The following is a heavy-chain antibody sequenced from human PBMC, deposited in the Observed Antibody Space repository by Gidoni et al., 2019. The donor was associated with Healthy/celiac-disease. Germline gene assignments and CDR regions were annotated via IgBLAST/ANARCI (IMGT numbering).Heavy chain of an antibody. CDR2: INSDGSST. D-gene: IGHD3-22*01. CDR3: ARDRPHYYDSTEGAFDI. CDR1: GFTFSSYW. V-gene: IGHV3-74*01. Sequence: EVQLVESGGGLVQPGGSLRLSCAASGFTFSSYWMHWVRQAPGKGLVWVSRINSDGSSTSYADSVKGRFTISRDNAKNTLYLQMNSLRAEDTAVYYCARDRPHYYDSTEGAFDIWGQGTMVTVSS. J-gene: IGHJ3*02.